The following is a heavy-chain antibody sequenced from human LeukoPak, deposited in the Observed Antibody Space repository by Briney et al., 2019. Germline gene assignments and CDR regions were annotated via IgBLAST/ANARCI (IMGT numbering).Heavy chain of an antibody. CDR2: ISGSGGST. CDR1: GFTFSSYA. Sequence: GGSLRLSCAASGFTFSSYAMSWVRQAPGKGLGWVSAISGSGGSTYYADSVKGRFTISRDNSKNTLYLQMNSLRAEDTAVYYCAKGSGIQLWLKPFDYWGQGTLVTVSS. J-gene: IGHJ4*02. V-gene: IGHV3-23*01. D-gene: IGHD5-18*01. CDR3: AKGSGIQLWLKPFDY.